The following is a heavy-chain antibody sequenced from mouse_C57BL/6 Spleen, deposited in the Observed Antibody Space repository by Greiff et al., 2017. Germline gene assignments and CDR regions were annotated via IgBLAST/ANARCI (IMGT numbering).Heavy chain of an antibody. CDR2: IYPGDGDT. D-gene: IGHD1-1*02. CDR3: ARGGLGGYFGD. Sequence: QVQLQQSGAELVKPGASVKISCKASGYAFSSYWMNWVKQRPGKGLEWIGQIYPGDGDTNYNGKFKGKATLTADTSSSTTYMQLSSLTSEDSAVYFCARGGLGGYFGDWGQGTTLTVAS. CDR1: GYAFSSYW. V-gene: IGHV1-80*01. J-gene: IGHJ2*01.